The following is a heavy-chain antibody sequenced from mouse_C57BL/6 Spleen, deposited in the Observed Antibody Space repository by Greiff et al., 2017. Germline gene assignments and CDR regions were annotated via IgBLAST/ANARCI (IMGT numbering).Heavy chain of an antibody. V-gene: IGHV1-15*01. Sequence: QVQLKESGAELVRPGASVTLSCKASGYTFTDYEMHWVKQTPVHGLEWIGAIDPETGGTAYNQKFKGKAILTADKSSSTAYMGLRSLTSEDSAVYYCTRDYYYGSSYVRYFDVWGTGTTVTVSS. CDR3: TRDYYYGSSYVRYFDV. CDR2: IDPETGGT. D-gene: IGHD1-1*01. J-gene: IGHJ1*03. CDR1: GYTFTDYE.